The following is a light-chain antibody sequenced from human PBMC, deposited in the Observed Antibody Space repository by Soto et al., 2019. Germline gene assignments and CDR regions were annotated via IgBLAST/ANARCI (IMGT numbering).Light chain of an antibody. CDR3: LQYNSPPLT. J-gene: IGKJ1*01. CDR2: GAS. V-gene: IGKV1-17*01. CDR1: QGIRYA. Sequence: IQMTQSPSSLSACVGDRVTITCRASQGIRYALGWYQQKPGTAPKRLIYGASILQNGVPSRFGGSGSGTEFTLTISSLQPEDFATYYCLQYNSPPLTFGQGTKADIK.